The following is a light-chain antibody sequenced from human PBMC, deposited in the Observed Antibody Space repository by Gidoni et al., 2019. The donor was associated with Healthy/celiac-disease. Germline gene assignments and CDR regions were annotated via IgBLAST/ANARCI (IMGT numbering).Light chain of an antibody. V-gene: IGLV1-40*01. CDR2: GNS. Sequence: QSVLTQPPSVSGAPGQRVTISCTGRSSNIGAGYDVHWYQQLPGTAPKLLSYGNSIRPSGVPDRFSGSKSGTSASLAITGLQAEDEADYYCQSYDSSLSGVVFGGGTKLTVL. CDR1: SSNIGAGYD. CDR3: QSYDSSLSGVV. J-gene: IGLJ2*01.